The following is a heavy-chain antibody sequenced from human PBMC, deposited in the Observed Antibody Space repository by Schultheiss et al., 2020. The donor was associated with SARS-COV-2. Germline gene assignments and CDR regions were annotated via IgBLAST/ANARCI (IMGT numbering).Heavy chain of an antibody. Sequence: GGSLRLSCAASGFTVSSNYMSWVRQAPGKGLEWVSVIYSGGSTYYADSVKGRFTISRDNAKNSLYLQMNSLRAEDTAVYYCASRPYCTNGVCYSRYYFDYWGQGTLVTVSS. J-gene: IGHJ4*02. CDR3: ASRPYCTNGVCYSRYYFDY. CDR2: IYSGGST. D-gene: IGHD2-8*01. CDR1: GFTVSSNY. V-gene: IGHV3-53*01.